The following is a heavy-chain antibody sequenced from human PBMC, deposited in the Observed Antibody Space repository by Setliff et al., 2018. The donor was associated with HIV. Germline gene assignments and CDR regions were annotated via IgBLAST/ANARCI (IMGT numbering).Heavy chain of an antibody. D-gene: IGHD3-9*01. J-gene: IGHJ4*02. V-gene: IGHV4-34*01. CDR2: INSGRT. CDR1: GGSFSDYY. CDR3: ASSSPGYYDILTGYYEGYYFDY. Sequence: SETLSLTCAVYGGSFSDYYWSWIRQPPGKGLEWIGEINSGRTIQSPSLGSRVTISIDTSKNQFSLKLSSVTAADTAVYYCASSSPGYYDILTGYYEGYYFDYWGQGTLVTVSS.